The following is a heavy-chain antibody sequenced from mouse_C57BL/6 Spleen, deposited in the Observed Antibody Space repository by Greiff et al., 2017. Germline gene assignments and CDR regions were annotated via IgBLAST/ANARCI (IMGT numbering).Heavy chain of an antibody. J-gene: IGHJ4*01. CDR3: TLYDYGTSLYAMGY. Sequence: EVQLQQSGAELVRPGASVKLSCTASGFNIKDDYMHWVKQRPEQGLEWIGWIDPENGDTEYASKFQGKATLTKDTSPNPDCLHLSRLTSEDTAFYYCTLYDYGTSLYAMGYWGQGTSVTVAS. CDR2: IDPENGDT. CDR1: GFNIKDDY. D-gene: IGHD1-1*01. V-gene: IGHV14-4*01.